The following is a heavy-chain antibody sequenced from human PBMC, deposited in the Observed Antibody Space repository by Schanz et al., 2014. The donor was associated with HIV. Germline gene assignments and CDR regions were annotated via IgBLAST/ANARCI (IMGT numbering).Heavy chain of an antibody. CDR1: GFTFSSYG. V-gene: IGHV3-30*03. CDR2: ISDDGGNK. J-gene: IGHJ6*02. Sequence: QVQLVESGGGVVQPGRSLRVSCAASGFTFSSYGMHWVRQAPGKGLEWVAFISDDGGNKYYADSVKGRFTISRDNSKNTLYLQMNSLRAEDTALFYCARVARWDYYGMDVWGQGTTVTVSS. CDR3: ARVARWDYYGMDV.